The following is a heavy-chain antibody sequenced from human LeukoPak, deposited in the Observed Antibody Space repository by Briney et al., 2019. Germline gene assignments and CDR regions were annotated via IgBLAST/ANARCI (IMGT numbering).Heavy chain of an antibody. CDR2: IYYSGST. D-gene: IGHD6-19*01. J-gene: IGHJ3*02. CDR3: ARRPQWLAPASDAFDI. Sequence: SETLSLTCTVSGGSISSSSYYWGWIRQPPGKGLEWIGSIYYSGSTYYNPSLKSRVTISVDPSKNQFSLKLSSVTAADTAVYYCARRPQWLAPASDAFDIWGQGTMVTVSS. V-gene: IGHV4-39*01. CDR1: GGSISSSSYY.